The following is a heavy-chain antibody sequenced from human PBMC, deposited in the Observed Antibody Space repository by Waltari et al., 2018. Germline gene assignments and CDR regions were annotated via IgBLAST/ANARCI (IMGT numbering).Heavy chain of an antibody. CDR1: GFIFSRFA. Sequence: EVQLLESGGGLVQRGGSLRLSCAVSGFIFSRFAMSWVRHTPGKGMEGVACTRASSGSTYYADSVQGRFTISRDNSKKRVFLQMNSLRAEDTATYYCTKMRRNLPRDIIDNWGQGTQVIIAS. CDR3: TKMRRNLPRDIIDN. J-gene: IGHJ4*02. V-gene: IGHV3-23*01. CDR2: TRASSGST.